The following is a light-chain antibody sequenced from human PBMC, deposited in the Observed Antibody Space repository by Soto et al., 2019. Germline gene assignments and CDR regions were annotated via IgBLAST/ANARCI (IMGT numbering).Light chain of an antibody. Sequence: QSALTQSPSASASPGQSVTISCTGSSGDIGAYNYVSWYQQHPGKAPKLIIYEVNKRPSGVPDRFSGSKSCITASLTVSGLQSDDEADYFCGAHAGSNTWVFGGGTKVTVL. CDR3: GAHAGSNTWV. CDR2: EVN. J-gene: IGLJ3*02. CDR1: SGDIGAYNY. V-gene: IGLV2-8*01.